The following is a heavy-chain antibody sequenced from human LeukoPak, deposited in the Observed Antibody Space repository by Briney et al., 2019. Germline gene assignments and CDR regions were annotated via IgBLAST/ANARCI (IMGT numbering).Heavy chain of an antibody. J-gene: IGHJ4*02. CDR2: ISGSGTT. CDR1: GFTFSSYW. CDR3: AKNKYGDYGEY. D-gene: IGHD4-17*01. Sequence: GGSLRLSCAASGFTFSSYWMSWVRQAPGKGLKWVSAISGSGTTYYADSVKGRFTISRDNSKNTVYLQMNSLRAEDTAVYYCAKNKYGDYGEYWGQGTLVTVSS. V-gene: IGHV3-23*01.